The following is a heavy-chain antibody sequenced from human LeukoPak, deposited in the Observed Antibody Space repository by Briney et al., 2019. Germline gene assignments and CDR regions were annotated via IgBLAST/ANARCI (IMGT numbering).Heavy chain of an antibody. V-gene: IGHV4-59*01. D-gene: IGHD1-1*01. J-gene: IGHJ4*02. CDR2: IYYSGST. CDR3: ARGPTTYYFDY. CDR1: GGSISSYY. Sequence: SETLSLTCTVSGGSISSYYWSWIRQPPGKGLEWIGYIYYSGSTNYNPSLKSRVTISVDTSKNQFSMKLSSVTAADTAVYYCARGPTTYYFDYWGQGTLVTVSS.